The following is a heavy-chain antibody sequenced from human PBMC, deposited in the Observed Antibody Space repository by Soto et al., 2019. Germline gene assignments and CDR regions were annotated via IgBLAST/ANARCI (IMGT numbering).Heavy chain of an antibody. D-gene: IGHD1-26*01. V-gene: IGHV3-23*01. CDR3: AKGVGAKRYYFDY. CDR2: ISGSGGST. Sequence: SGGGLVQPGGSLRISCAASGFTFSTYAMTWVRQAPGKGLEWVSGISGSGGSTYHADSVKGRCTISRDSSKNTVYLQMNSLRAEDTAVYYCAKGVGAKRYYFDYWGQGTLVPVSS. J-gene: IGHJ4*02. CDR1: GFTFSTYA.